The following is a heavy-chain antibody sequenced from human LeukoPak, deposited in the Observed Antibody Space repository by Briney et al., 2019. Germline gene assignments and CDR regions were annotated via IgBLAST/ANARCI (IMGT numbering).Heavy chain of an antibody. J-gene: IGHJ5*02. CDR3: ARGRLVVPAAIDP. D-gene: IGHD2-2*01. CDR2: IYYSGST. V-gene: IGHV4-39*07. CDR1: GGSISSSSYY. Sequence: SETLSLTCTVSGGSISSSSYYWGWIRQPPGKGLEWIGSIYYSGSTYYNPSLKSRVTISVDTSKNQFSLKLSSVTAADTAVYYCARGRLVVPAAIDPWGQGTLVTVSS.